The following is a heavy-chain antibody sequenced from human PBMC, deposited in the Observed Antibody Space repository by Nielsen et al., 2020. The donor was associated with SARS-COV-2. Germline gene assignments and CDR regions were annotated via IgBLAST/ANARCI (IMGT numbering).Heavy chain of an antibody. J-gene: IGHJ6*02. CDR3: ARAGTALTPRFAIYGGMYV. CDR1: GFTFSSHD. V-gene: IGHV3-13*04. D-gene: IGHD3-3*01. Sequence: GESLKISCAASGFTFSSHDMHWVRQATGNGLEWVSVIGSAGDIYYADSVKGRFTMSRENDKNSLYLQMDNLKAGDTSVYYCARAGTALTPRFAIYGGMYVWCQGTTVIVSS. CDR2: IGSAGDI.